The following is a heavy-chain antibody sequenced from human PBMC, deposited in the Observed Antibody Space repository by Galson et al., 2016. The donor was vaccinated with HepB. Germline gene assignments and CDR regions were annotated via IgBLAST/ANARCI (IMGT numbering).Heavy chain of an antibody. J-gene: IGHJ6*02. V-gene: IGHV5-51*01. Sequence: QSGAEVKKPGESLKISCRVYGYSFTSYWLAWVRQMPGKGLEWMGIIYPGDSDTKYSPSLEGQVTTAVDKSINTAFLHWNSLQASDSGIYLCARHRSNPKPRDYHYGLDVWGQGTTVTVSS. CDR2: IYPGDSDT. D-gene: IGHD4/OR15-4a*01. CDR1: GYSFTSYW. CDR3: ARHRSNPKPRDYHYGLDV.